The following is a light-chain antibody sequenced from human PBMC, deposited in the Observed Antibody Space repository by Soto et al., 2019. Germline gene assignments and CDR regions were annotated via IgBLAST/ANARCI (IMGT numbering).Light chain of an antibody. J-gene: IGLJ2*01. CDR1: SVDVGAYDF. CDR2: EVS. Sequence: QSVLTQPHSVSGSPGQSVTISCTGTSVDVGAYDFVSWYQQHPGKAPKLMIYEVSQRPSGVPDRFSGSKSGNTASLTISGLQAEDEGDYYCSSFAGINNLLFGGGTKLTVL. V-gene: IGLV2-8*01. CDR3: SSFAGINNLL.